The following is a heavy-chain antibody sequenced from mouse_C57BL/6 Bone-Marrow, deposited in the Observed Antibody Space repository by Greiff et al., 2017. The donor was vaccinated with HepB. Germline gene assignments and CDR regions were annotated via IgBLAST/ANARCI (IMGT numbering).Heavy chain of an antibody. V-gene: IGHV1-5*01. Sequence: EVQLQQSGTVLARPGASVKMSCKTSGYTFTSYWMHWVKQRPGQGLEWIGAIYPGNSDTSYNQKFKGKAKLTAVTSASTAYRELSSLTNEDSAVYYCTRLGVTAFAWFAYWGQGTLVTVSA. CDR2: IYPGNSDT. J-gene: IGHJ3*01. CDR3: TRLGVTAFAWFAY. D-gene: IGHD2-1*01. CDR1: GYTFTSYW.